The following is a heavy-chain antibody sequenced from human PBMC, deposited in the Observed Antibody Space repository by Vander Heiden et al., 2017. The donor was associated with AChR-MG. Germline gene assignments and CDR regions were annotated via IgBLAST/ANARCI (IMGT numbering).Heavy chain of an antibody. D-gene: IGHD6-13*01. CDR2: INHSGST. CDR1: GGSFSGYY. J-gene: IGHJ5*02. V-gene: IGHV4-34*01. CDR3: ARGRRGIAAAGTVTVNRVFDP. Sequence: QVQLQQWGAGLLKPSETLSLTCAVYGGSFSGYYWSWIRQPPGKGLEWIGEINHSGSTNYNPSLKSRVTISVDTSKNQFSLKLSSVTAADTAVYYCARGRRGIAAAGTVTVNRVFDPWGQGTLVTVSS.